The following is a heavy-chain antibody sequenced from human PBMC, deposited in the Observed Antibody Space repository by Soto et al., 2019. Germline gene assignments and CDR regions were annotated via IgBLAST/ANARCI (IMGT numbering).Heavy chain of an antibody. CDR3: ARDQRSSGGSCYHRDF. CDR2: IIPILGIA. CDR1: GGTFSSYT. V-gene: IGHV1-69*08. J-gene: IGHJ4*02. D-gene: IGHD2-15*01. Sequence: QVQLVQSGAEVQKPGSSVKVSCKASGGTFSSYTISWVRQAPGQGLEWMGRIIPILGIANYAQKFQGRVTITADKSTSTAYMQLSSLRSEDTAVQYCARDQRSSGGSCYHRDFWGQGTLVTVSS.